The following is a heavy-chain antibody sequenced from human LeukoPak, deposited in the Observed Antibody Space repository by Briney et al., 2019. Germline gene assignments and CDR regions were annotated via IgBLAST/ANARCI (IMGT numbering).Heavy chain of an antibody. CDR2: ISSSGSTI. CDR3: ARKIWFGESTVFDY. Sequence: GGSLRLSCAASGFTFSSYGMHWVRQAPGKGLEWVSYISSSGSTIYYADSVKGRFTISRDNAKNSLYLQMNSLRAEDTAVYYCARKIWFGESTVFDYWGQGTLVTVSS. D-gene: IGHD3-10*01. J-gene: IGHJ4*02. V-gene: IGHV3-48*04. CDR1: GFTFSSYG.